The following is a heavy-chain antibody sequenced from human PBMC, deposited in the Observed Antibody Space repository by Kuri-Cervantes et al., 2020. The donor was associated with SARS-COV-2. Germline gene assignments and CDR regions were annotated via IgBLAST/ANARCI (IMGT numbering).Heavy chain of an antibody. D-gene: IGHD3-3*01. CDR1: GGSISSSSYY. CDR2: IYYSGST. Sequence: GSLRLSCTVSGGSISSSSYYWGWIRQPPGKGLEWIGSIYYSGSTYYNPSFKSRVTISVDTSKNQFSLKLSSVTAADTAVYYCARQMMSSITIFGVVITRNWFDPWGQGTRGTV. CDR3: ARQMMSSITIFGVVITRNWFDP. J-gene: IGHJ5*02. V-gene: IGHV4-39*01.